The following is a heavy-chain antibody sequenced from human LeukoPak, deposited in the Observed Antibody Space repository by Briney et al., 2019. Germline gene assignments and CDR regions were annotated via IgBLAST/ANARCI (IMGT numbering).Heavy chain of an antibody. Sequence: GGTVSVSCKASGGTLRRYVINGGRQAPGQGVEWRGGIFPFFGTPNYAQRFQGRLTITADESTNTVYMELSSLRFDDTAVYYCASLPETYSSGLYTVDYWGQGTLLTVSS. CDR1: GGTLRRYV. V-gene: IGHV1-69*13. J-gene: IGHJ4*02. D-gene: IGHD6-19*01. CDR3: ASLPETYSSGLYTVDY. CDR2: IFPFFGTP.